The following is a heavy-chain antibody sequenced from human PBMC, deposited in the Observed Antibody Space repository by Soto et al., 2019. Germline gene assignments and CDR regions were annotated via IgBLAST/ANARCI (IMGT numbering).Heavy chain of an antibody. CDR2: IWYDGSNK. J-gene: IGHJ6*02. D-gene: IGHD6-19*01. Sequence: QVQLVGSGGGVVQPGRSLRLSCAASGFTFSSYGMHWVRQAPGKGLEWVAVIWYDGSNKYYADAVKGRFTISRDNSKNTLYLQMNSLIAADAAVYYCAREFFSAWYLSGMVVWGQVTTVTVSS. CDR3: AREFFSAWYLSGMVV. V-gene: IGHV3-33*01. CDR1: GFTFSSYG.